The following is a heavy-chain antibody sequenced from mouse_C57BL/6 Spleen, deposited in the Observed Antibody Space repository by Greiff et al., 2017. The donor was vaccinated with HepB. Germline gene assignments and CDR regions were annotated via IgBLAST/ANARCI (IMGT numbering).Heavy chain of an antibody. D-gene: IGHD1-1*01. CDR3: AGRGNYGISYWYFDV. Sequence: EVQRVESGGDLVKPGGSLKLSCAASGFTFSSYGMSWVRQTPDKRLEWVATISSGGSYTYYPDSVKGRFTISRDNAKKTLYLQMSSLKSEDTAMYYCAGRGNYGISYWYFDVWGTGTTVTVSS. CDR2: ISSGGSYT. V-gene: IGHV5-6*01. J-gene: IGHJ1*03. CDR1: GFTFSSYG.